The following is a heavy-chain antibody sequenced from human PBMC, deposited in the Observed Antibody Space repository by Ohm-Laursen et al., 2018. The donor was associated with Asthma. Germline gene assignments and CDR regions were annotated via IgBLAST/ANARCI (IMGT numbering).Heavy chain of an antibody. Sequence: SLRLSCTASGFTFSSSYMVWVRQVPGKGLECISYITPSSSPIHYSDSVKGRFTISRENAKNSLYLQMNSLRAEDTAVYYCARDLIVVIPAAPNWFDPWGQGTLVTVSS. CDR3: ARDLIVVIPAAPNWFDP. CDR2: ITPSSSPI. V-gene: IGHV3-48*01. D-gene: IGHD2-2*01. J-gene: IGHJ5*02. CDR1: GFTFSSSY.